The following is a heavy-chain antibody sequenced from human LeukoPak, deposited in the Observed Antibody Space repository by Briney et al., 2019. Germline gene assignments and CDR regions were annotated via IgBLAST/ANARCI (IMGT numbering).Heavy chain of an antibody. CDR2: INPNSGGT. CDR3: ATSTKYGSGSWGAFDI. V-gene: IGHV1-2*02. D-gene: IGHD3-10*01. Sequence: ASVKVSCKASGYTFSGYYMHWVRQAPGQGLEWMGWINPNSGGTNYAQKFQGRVTMTRDTSISTAYMELTSLRSDDTAVYYCATSTKYGSGSWGAFDIWGQGTMVTVSS. CDR1: GYTFSGYY. J-gene: IGHJ3*02.